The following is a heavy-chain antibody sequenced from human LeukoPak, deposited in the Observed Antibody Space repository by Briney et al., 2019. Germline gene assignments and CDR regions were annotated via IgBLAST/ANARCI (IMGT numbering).Heavy chain of an antibody. CDR2: IYTSGST. J-gene: IGHJ3*02. V-gene: IGHV4-61*02. D-gene: IGHD1-26*01. Sequence: SETLSPTCTVSGGSISSGSYYWSWIRQPAGKGLEWIGRIYTSGSTNYNPSLKSRVTISVDTSKNQFSLKLSSVTAADTAVYYCAREPTLLDAFDIWGQGTMVTVSS. CDR3: AREPTLLDAFDI. CDR1: GGSISSGSYY.